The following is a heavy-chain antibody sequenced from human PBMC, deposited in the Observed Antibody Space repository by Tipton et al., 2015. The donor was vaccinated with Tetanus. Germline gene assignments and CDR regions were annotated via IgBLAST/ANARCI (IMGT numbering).Heavy chain of an antibody. CDR3: AKDSGYSGYAPQLIDY. CDR2: ISWNSGSI. CDR1: GFTFDDYA. V-gene: IGHV3-9*01. Sequence: SLRLSCAASGFTFDDYAMHWVRQAPGKGLEWVSGISWNSGSIGYADSVKGRFTISRDNAKNSLYLQMNSLRAEDTALYYCAKDSGYSGYAPQLIDYWGQGTLVTVSS. D-gene: IGHD5-12*01. J-gene: IGHJ4*02.